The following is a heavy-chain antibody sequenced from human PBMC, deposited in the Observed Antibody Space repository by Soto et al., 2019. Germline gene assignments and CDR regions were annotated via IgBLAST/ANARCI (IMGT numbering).Heavy chain of an antibody. J-gene: IGHJ4*02. D-gene: IGHD5-12*01. Sequence: SQTLSLTCAISGDSVSSNSAAWNWIVQSPSRGLEWLGRTYYRSKWYNHYAISVESRITVNPDTSKNPFSLLLNSVPPQDTALYSCASSAPGGYIDSWGPGTLVPASS. V-gene: IGHV6-1*01. CDR3: ASSAPGGYIDS. CDR2: TYYRSKWYN. CDR1: GDSVSSNSAA.